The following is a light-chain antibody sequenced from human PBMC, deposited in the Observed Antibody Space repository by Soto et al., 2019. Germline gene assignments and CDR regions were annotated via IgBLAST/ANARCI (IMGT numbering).Light chain of an antibody. J-gene: IGKJ4*01. CDR3: QQYYSTPLT. CDR1: QSVLYSSNNKNY. V-gene: IGKV4-1*01. Sequence: DIVMTQSPDSLAVSLGERATINCKSSQSVLYSSNNKNYLAGYQQKPGQPPKLLIYWAYTREPGVLDRFSGSGSGTDFTLTISSLQAEDVAVYYCQQYYSTPLTFGGGTKVDIK. CDR2: WAY.